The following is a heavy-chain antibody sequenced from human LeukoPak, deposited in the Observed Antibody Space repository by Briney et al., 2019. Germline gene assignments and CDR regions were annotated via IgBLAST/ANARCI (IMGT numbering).Heavy chain of an antibody. CDR1: GGTFSSSA. V-gene: IGHV1-69*05. J-gene: IGHJ6*04. Sequence: GASVKFSCNASGGTFSSSAIRWVRQAPGQGLEWRGRIIPIFGTANYAQKFQGRVTITTDESTSTAYMELSSLRSEDTAVYYCARGPLLTVTTTSMDVWGKGTTVTVSS. CDR2: IIPIFGTA. D-gene: IGHD4-17*01. CDR3: ARGPLLTVTTTSMDV.